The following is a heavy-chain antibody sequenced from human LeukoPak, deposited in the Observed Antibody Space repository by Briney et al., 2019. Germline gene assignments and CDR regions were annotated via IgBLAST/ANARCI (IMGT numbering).Heavy chain of an antibody. Sequence: ASVTVSCKASGYTFTSYCISWSRQAPGQGLDWIGWISAYNGNTNYPQKLQGTVTMPPDTSPSTASMALRSLRSDDTAVYYCARVALSSNYRDYWGPGTLVTGSS. CDR1: GYTFTSYC. D-gene: IGHD4-11*01. V-gene: IGHV1-18*04. CDR2: ISAYNGNT. CDR3: ARVALSSNYRDY. J-gene: IGHJ4*02.